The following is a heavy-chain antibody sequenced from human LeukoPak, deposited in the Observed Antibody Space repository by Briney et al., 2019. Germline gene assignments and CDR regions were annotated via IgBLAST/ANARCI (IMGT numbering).Heavy chain of an antibody. CDR2: ISSSRSYI. J-gene: IGHJ3*01. Sequence: GGSLRLSCAASGFTFSTYTMNWVRQAPGKGLEWVSSISSSRSYIYYADSVKGRFTISRDNAKNSLHLQMNGLRAEDTAVYYCARDAGPGCAFDVWGQGTMVTVSS. D-gene: IGHD1-14*01. V-gene: IGHV3-21*01. CDR3: ARDAGPGCAFDV. CDR1: GFTFSTYT.